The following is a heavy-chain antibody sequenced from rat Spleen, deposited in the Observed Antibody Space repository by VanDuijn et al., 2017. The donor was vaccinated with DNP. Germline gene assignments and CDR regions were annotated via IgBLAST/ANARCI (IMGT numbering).Heavy chain of an antibody. CDR3: ARWTRYFDY. J-gene: IGHJ2*01. Sequence: EVQLQESGSGLVKPSQSLSLTCPVTGYSITSNYWGWIRKFPGNKMEYVGHISYSGSTNYNPSLKSRISITRDTSKNLFFLHLNSVTTEDTATYYCARWTRYFDYWGQGVMVTVSA. V-gene: IGHV3-1*01. D-gene: IGHD1-7*01. CDR2: ISYSGST. CDR1: GYSITSNY.